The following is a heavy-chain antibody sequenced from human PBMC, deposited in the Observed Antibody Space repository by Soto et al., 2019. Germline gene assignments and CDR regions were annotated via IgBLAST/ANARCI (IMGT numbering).Heavy chain of an antibody. D-gene: IGHD2-2*01. CDR3: ARAYWSSTSCYRKYYYYYGMDV. J-gene: IGHJ6*02. V-gene: IGHV1-69*06. Sequence: QVQLVQSGAEVKKPGSSVKVSCKASGGTFSSYAISWVRQAPGPGLEWMGGIIPIFGTANYAQKFQGRVTITADKSTSTADMEMSSLRSEDTAVYYCARAYWSSTSCYRKYYYYYGMDVWGQGTTVTVT. CDR1: GGTFSSYA. CDR2: IIPIFGTA.